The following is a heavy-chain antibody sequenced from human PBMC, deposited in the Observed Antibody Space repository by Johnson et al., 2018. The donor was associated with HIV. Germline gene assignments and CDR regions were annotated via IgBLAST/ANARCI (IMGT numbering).Heavy chain of an antibody. CDR2: ISGSGNST. D-gene: IGHD6-13*01. CDR1: GFTFSSYA. V-gene: IGHV3-23*04. CDR3: TTKPYSSSWYGAFDI. Sequence: VQLVESGGGLVQPGGSLRLSCAASGFTFSSYAMSWVRQAPGKGLEWVSAISGSGNSTYYADSVKGRLTISRDNSKNTLYLQMNSLKTEDTAVYYCTTKPYSSSWYGAFDIWGQGTMVTVSS. J-gene: IGHJ3*02.